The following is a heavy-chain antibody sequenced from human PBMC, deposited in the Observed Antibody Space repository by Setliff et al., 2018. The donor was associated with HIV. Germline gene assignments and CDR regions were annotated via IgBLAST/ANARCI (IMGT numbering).Heavy chain of an antibody. J-gene: IGHJ6*03. CDR2: INHSGST. CDR3: ACGAAAGTDYYYYYYMDV. V-gene: IGHV4-39*07. CDR1: GVSISSGSFY. Sequence: PSETLSLTCTVSGVSISSGSFYWTWIRQPPGKGLEWIGEINHSGSTNYNPSLKSRVTISVDTSKNQFSLKLSSVTAADTAVYYCACGAAAGTDYYYYYYMDVWGKGTTVTVSS. D-gene: IGHD6-13*01.